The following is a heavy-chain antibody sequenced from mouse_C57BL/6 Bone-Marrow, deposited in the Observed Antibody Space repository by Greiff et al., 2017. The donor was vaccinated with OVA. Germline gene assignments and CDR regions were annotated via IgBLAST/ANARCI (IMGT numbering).Heavy chain of an antibody. CDR2: INPNNGGT. CDR3: ARSRTTVVAKGLAY. J-gene: IGHJ3*01. CDR1: GYTFTDYN. Sequence: EVQLQQSGPELVKPGASVKIPCKASGYTFTDYNMDWVKQSHGKSLEWIGDINPNNGGTIYNQKFKGKATLTVDKSSSTAYMELRSLTSEDTAVYYCARSRTTVVAKGLAYWGQGTLVTVSA. V-gene: IGHV1-18*01. D-gene: IGHD1-1*01.